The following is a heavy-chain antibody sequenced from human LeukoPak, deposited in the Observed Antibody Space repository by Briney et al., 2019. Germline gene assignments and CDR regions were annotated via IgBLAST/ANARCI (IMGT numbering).Heavy chain of an antibody. J-gene: IGHJ4*02. D-gene: IGHD1-26*01. Sequence: SETLSLTCAVYGGSFSGYYWSRIRQPPGKGLEWIGSIYYSGSTYYNPSLKSRVTISVDTSKNQFSLKLSSVTAADTAVYYCARYLGVGAFDYWGQGTLVTVSS. CDR1: GGSFSGYY. CDR2: IYYSGST. CDR3: ARYLGVGAFDY. V-gene: IGHV4-34*01.